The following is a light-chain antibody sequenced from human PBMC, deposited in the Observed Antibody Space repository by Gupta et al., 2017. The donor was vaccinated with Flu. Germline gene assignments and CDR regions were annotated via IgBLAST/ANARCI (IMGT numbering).Light chain of an antibody. CDR1: QSISSW. Sequence: DIQMTQSPSTLSASVGDRVTITCRASQSISSWLAWYQQKPGKAPKLLIYKASSLESGVPSRFSGSGSGTEFTLTISSRQPDDFATYYCQQYKSYSPLTFGGGTKVEIK. V-gene: IGKV1-5*03. J-gene: IGKJ4*01. CDR2: KAS. CDR3: QQYKSYSPLT.